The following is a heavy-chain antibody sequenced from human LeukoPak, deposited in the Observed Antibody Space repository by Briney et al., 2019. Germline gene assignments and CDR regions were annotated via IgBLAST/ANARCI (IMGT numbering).Heavy chain of an antibody. V-gene: IGHV1-3*01. CDR3: ARVNGSGSYYNQQGPFDP. D-gene: IGHD3-10*01. Sequence: ASVKVSCKASGYTFTSYAMHWVRQAPGQRLEWMGWINAGNGNTKYSQKFQGRVTITRDTSASTAYVELSSLRSEDTAVYYCARVNGSGSYYNQQGPFDPWGQGTLVTVSS. CDR1: GYTFTSYA. J-gene: IGHJ5*02. CDR2: INAGNGNT.